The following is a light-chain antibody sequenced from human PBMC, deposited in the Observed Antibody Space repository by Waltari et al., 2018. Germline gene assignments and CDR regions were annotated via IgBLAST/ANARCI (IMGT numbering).Light chain of an antibody. Sequence: IQLTQSPSSLSASVGDRVTITCRASQDISSYLAWYQQKPGKAPKLLIYASSSLQSGVPSRFSGSGSGTDFTLTISSLQPEDFATYYCQQLNTYPFTFGPGTTVDLK. CDR1: QDISSY. J-gene: IGKJ3*01. V-gene: IGKV1-9*01. CDR2: ASS. CDR3: QQLNTYPFT.